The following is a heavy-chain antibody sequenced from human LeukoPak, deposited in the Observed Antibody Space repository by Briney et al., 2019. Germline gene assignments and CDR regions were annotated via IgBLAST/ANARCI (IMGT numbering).Heavy chain of an antibody. CDR3: ARAGRTGFDY. V-gene: IGHV3-74*01. CDR2: SNSDGSST. CDR1: GFTFSSHW. J-gene: IGHJ4*02. D-gene: IGHD1-1*01. Sequence: GGSLRLSCAGSGFTFSSHWMHWVRQAPGKGLVWVSFSNSDGSSTSYADSVKGRFTITRDNAKNTLYLQMNSLRVEDTAVCYCARAGRTGFDYWGQGTLVTVSS.